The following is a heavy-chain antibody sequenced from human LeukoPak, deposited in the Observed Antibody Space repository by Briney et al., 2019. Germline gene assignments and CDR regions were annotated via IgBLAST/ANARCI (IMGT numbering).Heavy chain of an antibody. V-gene: IGHV4-30-2*01. CDR1: GGSISSGGYS. CDR3: ARTSIAARRANAFDI. Sequence: SETLPLTCAVSGGSISSGGYSWSWIRQPPGKGLEWIGYIYHSGSTYYNPSLKSRVTISVDRSKNQFSLKLSSVTAADTAVYYCARTSIAARRANAFDIWGQGTMVTASS. D-gene: IGHD6-6*01. CDR2: IYHSGST. J-gene: IGHJ3*02.